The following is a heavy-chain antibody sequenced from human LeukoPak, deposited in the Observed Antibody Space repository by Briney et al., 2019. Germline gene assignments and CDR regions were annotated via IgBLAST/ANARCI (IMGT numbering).Heavy chain of an antibody. CDR3: ARAGYSGSWYEG. D-gene: IGHD6-13*01. CDR1: GESFSGHY. J-gene: IGHJ4*02. CDR2: INDSGST. Sequence: PSETLSLTCAVYGESFSGHYWSWIRQPPGKGLEWIGEINDSGSTNYNPSLKSRVTMTVDTSKNQFSLKLSSVTAADTAVYYCARAGYSGSWYEGWGQGTLVTVSS. V-gene: IGHV4-34*01.